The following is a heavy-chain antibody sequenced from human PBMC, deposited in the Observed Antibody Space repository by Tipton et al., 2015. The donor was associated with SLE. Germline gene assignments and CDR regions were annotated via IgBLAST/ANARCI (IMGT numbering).Heavy chain of an antibody. Sequence: SLRLSCAASGFTFDDYTMHWVRQAPGKGLEWVSLISWDGGSTYYADSVKGRFTISRDNSKNSLYLQMNSLRTEDTALYYCAKGVVAAAGLIDYWGQGTLVTVSS. CDR3: AKGVVAAAGLIDY. D-gene: IGHD6-13*01. J-gene: IGHJ4*02. CDR2: ISWDGGST. CDR1: GFTFDDYT. V-gene: IGHV3-43*01.